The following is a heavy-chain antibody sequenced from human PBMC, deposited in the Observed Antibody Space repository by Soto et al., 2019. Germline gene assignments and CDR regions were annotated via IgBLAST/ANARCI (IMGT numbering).Heavy chain of an antibody. CDR1: GYTFTSYY. D-gene: IGHD3-10*01. J-gene: IGHJ6*03. Sequence: GASVKVSCKASGYTFTSYYMHWVRQAPGQGLEWMGIINPSGGSTSYAQKFQGRVTMTRDTSTSTVYMELSSLRSEDTAVYYCAREVESVREKYYYFNYMDVWGKCTTATVSS. CDR3: AREVESVREKYYYFNYMDV. CDR2: INPSGGST. V-gene: IGHV1-46*01.